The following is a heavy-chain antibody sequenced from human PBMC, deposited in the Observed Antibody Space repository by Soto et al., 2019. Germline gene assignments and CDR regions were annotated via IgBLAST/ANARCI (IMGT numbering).Heavy chain of an antibody. CDR2: FDGSVGHT. CDR1: GGPSIKYA. Sequence: PLRQPYGSAGGPSIKYAGSWLRKKQGKGLEWVSVFDGSVGHTYYANSVKGRFAISSDNSKNTLFLQMNSLKAEDTAGYFCAKHIQSDSGRPLDNWGQAPLVTGSS. J-gene: IGHJ4*02. D-gene: IGHD6-19*01. V-gene: IGHV3-23*01. CDR3: AKHIQSDSGRPLDN.